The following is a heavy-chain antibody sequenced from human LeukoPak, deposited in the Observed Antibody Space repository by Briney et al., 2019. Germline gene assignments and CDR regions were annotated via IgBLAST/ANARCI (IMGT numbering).Heavy chain of an antibody. CDR2: ITWNSGRI. CDR1: GFTFRNYA. Sequence: PGRSLRHSCVGSGFTFRNYAFHWVRQAPGKAPEWVSGITWNSGRIGYADSVKGRFTITRDNAKNSLYLQMNSLRPEDTAVYYCTKDQAGDLEHWGQGTMVTVSS. J-gene: IGHJ4*02. D-gene: IGHD1-1*01. V-gene: IGHV3-9*01. CDR3: TKDQAGDLEH.